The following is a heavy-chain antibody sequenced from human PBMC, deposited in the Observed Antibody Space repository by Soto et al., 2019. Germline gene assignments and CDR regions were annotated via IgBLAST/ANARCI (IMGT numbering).Heavy chain of an antibody. V-gene: IGHV3-23*01. CDR1: GFIFSSYA. CDR2: VTGRGGGT. CDR3: AKRRQNSSSWAYFDY. J-gene: IGHJ4*02. D-gene: IGHD6-13*01. Sequence: GGSLRLSCAASGFIFSSYAVSWVRQAPGKGLEWVSVVTGRGGGTYYADSVKGRFTISRDNSKNKVFLQMSSLRAEDTAVYYCAKRRQNSSSWAYFDYWGQGTLVTVSS.